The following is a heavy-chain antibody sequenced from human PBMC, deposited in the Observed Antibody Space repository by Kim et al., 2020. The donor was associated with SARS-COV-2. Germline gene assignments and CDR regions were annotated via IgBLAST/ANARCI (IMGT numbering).Heavy chain of an antibody. CDR3: ARLTLGSGGQYYYYGMDV. J-gene: IGHJ6*02. CDR1: GYSFTSYW. D-gene: IGHD6-25*01. CDR2: IDPSDSYI. V-gene: IGHV5-10-1*01. Sequence: GESLKISCKGSGYSFTSYWISWVRQMPGKGLEWMGRIDPSDSYINYSPSFQGHVTISADKSISTAYLQWSSLKASDTAMYYCARLTLGSGGQYYYYGMDVWGQGTTVTVSS.